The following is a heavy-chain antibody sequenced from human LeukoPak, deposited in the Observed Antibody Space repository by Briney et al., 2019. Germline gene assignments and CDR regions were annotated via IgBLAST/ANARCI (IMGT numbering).Heavy chain of an antibody. CDR3: ARQEGRSYCSSTSCYFGFSAFDI. CDR1: GGSISSYY. J-gene: IGHJ3*02. V-gene: IGHV4-59*08. Sequence: SETLSLTCTVSGGSISSYYWSWIRQPPGKGLEWIGYIYYSGSTNYNPSLKSRVTISVDTSKNQFSLKLSSVTAADTAVYYCARQEGRSYCSSTSCYFGFSAFDIWGQGTMVTVSS. D-gene: IGHD2-2*01. CDR2: IYYSGST.